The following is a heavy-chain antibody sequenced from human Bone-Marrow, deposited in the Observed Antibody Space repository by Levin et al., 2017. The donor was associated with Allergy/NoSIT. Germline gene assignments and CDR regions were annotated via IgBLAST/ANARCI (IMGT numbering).Heavy chain of an antibody. CDR1: GFTFSHYG. D-gene: IGHD2-8*01. J-gene: IGHJ4*02. CDR3: AKDHEDVVILVAAYLDS. V-gene: IGHV3-30*18. CDR2: ISYDGSSK. Sequence: GGSLRLSCAASGFTFSHYGMHWVRQAPGKGLEWVAIISYDGSSKYYADSVKGRFTISRDNVKNTLYLQMNSLRPEDTAVYYCAKDHEDVVILVAAYLDSWGPGTPVTVSS.